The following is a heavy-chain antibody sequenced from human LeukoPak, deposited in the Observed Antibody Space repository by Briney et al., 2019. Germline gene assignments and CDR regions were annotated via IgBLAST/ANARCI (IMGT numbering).Heavy chain of an antibody. CDR2: INHSGST. D-gene: IGHD2-2*01. V-gene: IGHV4-34*01. Sequence: SETLSLTCAVYGGSFSGYYWSWIRQPPGKGLEWIGEINHSGSTDYNPSLKSRVTISVDTSKNQFSLKLSSVTAADTAVYYCARARGYCSSTSCYRGVFDYWGQGTLVTVSS. CDR3: ARARGYCSSTSCYRGVFDY. CDR1: GGSFSGYY. J-gene: IGHJ4*02.